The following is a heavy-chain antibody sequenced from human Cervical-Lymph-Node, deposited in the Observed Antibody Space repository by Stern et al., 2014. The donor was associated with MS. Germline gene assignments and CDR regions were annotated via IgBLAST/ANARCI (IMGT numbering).Heavy chain of an antibody. D-gene: IGHD6-13*01. CDR2: IYPGDSAT. Sequence: EVQLVESGAEVKKPGESLKISCKGSGYSFTSYWIGWVRQLPGKRLEWMGIIYPGDSATRYRPAFQGQVTSQAEQAIRPAHLQWSSLKASDTAMYYCARGRQAAAGDYWGQGTLVTVSS. CDR3: ARGRQAAAGDY. V-gene: IGHV5-51*01. J-gene: IGHJ4*02. CDR1: GYSFTSYW.